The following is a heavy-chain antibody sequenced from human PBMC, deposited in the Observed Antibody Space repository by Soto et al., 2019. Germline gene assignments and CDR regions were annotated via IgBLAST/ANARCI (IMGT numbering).Heavy chain of an antibody. CDR1: VFTVSSYG. CDR2: ISYDGSNK. D-gene: IGHD6-19*01. J-gene: IGHJ3*02. Sequence: GGSLRLSCAASVFTVSSYGMHWVRQAPGKGLEWVAVISYDGSNKYYADSVKGRFTISRDNSKNTLYLQMNSLRAEDTAVYYCAKVNGKWLAPGAFDIWGQGTMVTVSS. V-gene: IGHV3-30*18. CDR3: AKVNGKWLAPGAFDI.